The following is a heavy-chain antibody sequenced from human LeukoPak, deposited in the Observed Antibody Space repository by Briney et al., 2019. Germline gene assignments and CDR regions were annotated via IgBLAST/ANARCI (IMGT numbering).Heavy chain of an antibody. CDR3: AKDYYGSGSYASGGPNWFDP. CDR1: GFTFDDYA. V-gene: IGHV3-43*02. J-gene: IGHJ5*02. Sequence: GALRLSCAASGFTFDDYAMHWVRQAPGKGLEWVSLISGDGGSTYYAGSVKGRFTISRDNSKNSLYLQMNSLRTEDTALYYCAKDYYGSGSYASGGPNWFDPWGQGTLVTVSS. D-gene: IGHD3-10*01. CDR2: ISGDGGST.